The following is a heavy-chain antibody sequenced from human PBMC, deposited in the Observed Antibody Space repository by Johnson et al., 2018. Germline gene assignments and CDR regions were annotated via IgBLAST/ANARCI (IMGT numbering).Heavy chain of an antibody. V-gene: IGHV3-21*01. CDR2: ISSSSSYI. CDR1: GFTFSSYS. J-gene: IGHJ3*02. Sequence: EVQLLETGGGLVKPGGSLRLSCAASGFTFSSYSMNWVRQAPGKGLEWVSSISSSSSYIYYADSVKGRFTISRENAKNALYLQMTSLKAEDTAVYYCASEVGAQTLDIWVQVTIVTVSS. D-gene: IGHD1-26*01. CDR3: ASEVGAQTLDI.